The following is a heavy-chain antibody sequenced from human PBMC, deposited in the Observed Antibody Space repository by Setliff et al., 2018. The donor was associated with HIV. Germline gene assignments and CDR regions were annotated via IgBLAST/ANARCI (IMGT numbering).Heavy chain of an antibody. V-gene: IGHV4-39*01. CDR1: DGSISRTSYY. CDR2: VYYTGST. D-gene: IGHD3-10*01. Sequence: SETLSLTCTVSDGSISRTSYYWGWIRQPPGRGLEWIGSVYYTGSTYYNPSLKSRVTISVDTSKNQFSLKLRSVSAADTAVYYCARGGREYGVNYYYYYMDVWGKGTTVTVSS. J-gene: IGHJ6*03. CDR3: ARGGREYGVNYYYYYMDV.